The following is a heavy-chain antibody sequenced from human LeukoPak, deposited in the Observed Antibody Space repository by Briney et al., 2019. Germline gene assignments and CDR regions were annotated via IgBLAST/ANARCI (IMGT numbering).Heavy chain of an antibody. Sequence: PGGSLRLSCTASGFTFGDYAMSWVRQAPGKGLEWVGFIRSKACGGTTEYAAPVKGRFTISRDDSKSIAYLQMNSLKTEDTAVYYCTRITAVAGNPYYYYGMDVWGQGTTVTVSS. CDR1: GFTFGDYA. D-gene: IGHD6-19*01. J-gene: IGHJ6*02. CDR2: IRSKACGGTT. V-gene: IGHV3-49*04. CDR3: TRITAVAGNPYYYYGMDV.